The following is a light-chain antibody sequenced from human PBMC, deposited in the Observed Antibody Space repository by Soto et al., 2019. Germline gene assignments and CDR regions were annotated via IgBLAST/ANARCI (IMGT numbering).Light chain of an antibody. CDR3: QQSYSTPLT. V-gene: IGKV1-39*01. CDR2: AAS. Sequence: DIQMTQSPSSLSASVGDRVTITCRASQSISSYLNWYQQKPGKDPKLLIYAASSLKSGVPSRFSGSGSGTDFTLTISSLQPVDFATDYCQQSYSTPLTSGGGTKVEIK. J-gene: IGKJ4*01. CDR1: QSISSY.